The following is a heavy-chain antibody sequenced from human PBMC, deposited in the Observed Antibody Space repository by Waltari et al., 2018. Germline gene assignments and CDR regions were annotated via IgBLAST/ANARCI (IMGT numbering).Heavy chain of an antibody. V-gene: IGHV1-69*05. J-gene: IGHJ4*02. Sequence: QFQLVQSGDEVKKPGSSVKVSCRASGGTFSSYAISWVRQAPGQGLEWMGGIIPIFGTANYAQKFQGRVTITTDESTSTAYMELSSLRSEDTAVYYCARKDGRGFYSLFDYWGQGTLVTVSS. CDR1: GGTFSSYA. CDR3: ARKDGRGFYSLFDY. D-gene: IGHD1-26*01. CDR2: IIPIFGTA.